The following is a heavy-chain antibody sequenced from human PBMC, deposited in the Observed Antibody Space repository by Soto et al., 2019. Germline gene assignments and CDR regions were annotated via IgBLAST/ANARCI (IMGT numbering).Heavy chain of an antibody. D-gene: IGHD3-10*01. CDR1: GFTFSAYA. CDR3: ATLRSDTGNLYDFDY. CDR2: ISFDGRKT. Sequence: QVQLVESGGGVVQPGRSLRLSCAASGFTFSAYAMHWVRQAPGKGLEWVAVISFDGRKTYYADSMKGRFTISRDNSTDTLSLQMNSPSAEDTAVYHCATLRSDTGNLYDFDYWGQGTLVTVSS. J-gene: IGHJ4*02. V-gene: IGHV3-30*04.